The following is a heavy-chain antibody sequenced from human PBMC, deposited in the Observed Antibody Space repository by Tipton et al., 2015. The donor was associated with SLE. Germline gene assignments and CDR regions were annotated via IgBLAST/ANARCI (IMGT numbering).Heavy chain of an antibody. J-gene: IGHJ6*02. CDR3: ARGVYAMDV. V-gene: IGHV4-4*09. Sequence: TLSLTCTVSGGSISGYYWSWIRQPPGKGLEWIGNIYHSENTYYNPSLQRRVAISVDTSKNQFSLRLNSLTSADTAVYYCARGVYAMDVWGQGTTVTVSS. CDR2: IYHSENT. CDR1: GGSISGYY. D-gene: IGHD2-8*01.